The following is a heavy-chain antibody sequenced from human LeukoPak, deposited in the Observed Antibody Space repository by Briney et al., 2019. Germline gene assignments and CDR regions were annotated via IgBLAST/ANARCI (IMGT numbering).Heavy chain of an antibody. D-gene: IGHD6-13*01. CDR1: GFNFCSYS. V-gene: IGHV3-23*01. CDR3: AKEEQQLALDY. Sequence: GGSLRLSCAASGFNFCSYSMTWVRQAPGKGLEWVSVISADSATTFYADSVKGRFTISRDNSKNTLYLQMNSLRAEDTAVYYCAKEEQQLALDYWGQGTLVTVSS. J-gene: IGHJ4*02. CDR2: ISADSATT.